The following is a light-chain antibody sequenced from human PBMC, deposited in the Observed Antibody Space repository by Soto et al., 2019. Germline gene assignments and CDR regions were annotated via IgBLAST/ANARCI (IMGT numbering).Light chain of an antibody. V-gene: IGKV3D-15*01. Sequence: EVMMTQFPDTVSVTPGETVTLSCGASQSVRTNLAWYQQRPGQAPRLLIHYSSTRATDVPARFSGSGSGTNFTLTISSLEPEDSAVYYCHQRYNWLSFGGGTKVDIK. CDR3: HQRYNWLS. CDR1: QSVRTN. J-gene: IGKJ4*01. CDR2: YSS.